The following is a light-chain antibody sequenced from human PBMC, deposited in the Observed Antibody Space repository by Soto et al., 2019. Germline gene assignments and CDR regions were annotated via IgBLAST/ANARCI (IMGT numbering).Light chain of an antibody. Sequence: EIVLRPSPATLCVSPGERATLSCRASQSVSSSLAWYQQKTGQAPRLLISGASSRATGIPARFSGSGSETDFTLTISRLEPDDFALYYCPQYGGSQITFGQGTRLEIK. V-gene: IGKV3-20*01. CDR2: GAS. CDR3: PQYGGSQIT. J-gene: IGKJ5*01. CDR1: QSVSSS.